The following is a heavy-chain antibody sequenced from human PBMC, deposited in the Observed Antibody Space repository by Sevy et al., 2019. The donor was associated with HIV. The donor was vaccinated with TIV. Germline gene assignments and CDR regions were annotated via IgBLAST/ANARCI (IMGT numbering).Heavy chain of an antibody. D-gene: IGHD2-2*01. CDR3: ARSPPVVVVPGAPSWFDP. Sequence: SETLSLTCAVHDGSFSGYYWNWIRQLPGKGLEWIGEINESGIIYYNPSLQSRVTISVDTSKKQFSLKLNSVTAADTAVYFCARSPPVVVVPGAPSWFDPWGQGTLVTVSS. V-gene: IGHV4-34*01. J-gene: IGHJ5*02. CDR2: INESGII. CDR1: DGSFSGYY.